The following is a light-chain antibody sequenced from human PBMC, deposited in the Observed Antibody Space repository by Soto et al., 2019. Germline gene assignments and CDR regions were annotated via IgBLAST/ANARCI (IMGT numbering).Light chain of an antibody. J-gene: IGKJ5*01. CDR2: DAS. V-gene: IGKV3-11*01. Sequence: EIVLTQSPATLSLSPGERATLSCRASQSVSSFLAWYQQKPGQAPRLLIYDASNRATGIQARFSGSGSVTDFTLTISSLEPEDFAVYYCQQRSNWPPITFGQGTRLEIK. CDR1: QSVSSF. CDR3: QQRSNWPPIT.